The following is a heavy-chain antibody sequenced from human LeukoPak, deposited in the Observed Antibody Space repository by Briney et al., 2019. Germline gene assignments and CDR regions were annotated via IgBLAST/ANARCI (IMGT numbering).Heavy chain of an antibody. V-gene: IGHV1-2*02. CDR2: INPNSGGT. J-gene: IGHJ6*02. CDR1: GYTFTGYY. D-gene: IGHD5-18*01. CDR3: ARGTRYSYGYNYYYGMDV. Sequence: ASVKVSCKASGYTFTGYYMHWVRQAPGQGLEWMGWINPNSGGTNYAQKFQGRVTMTRDTSISTAYMELSRLRSDDTAVYYCARGTRYSYGYNYYYGMDVWGQGTTVTVSS.